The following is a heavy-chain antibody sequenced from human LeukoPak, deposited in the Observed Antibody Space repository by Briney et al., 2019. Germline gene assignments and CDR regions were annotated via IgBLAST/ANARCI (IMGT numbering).Heavy chain of an antibody. CDR3: AVYYYGSGSYYNIDGGAYNY. D-gene: IGHD3-10*01. CDR1: GGSISSSSYY. Sequence: SETLSLTCTVSGGSISSSSYYWGWIRQPPGKGLEWLGSIYYSGSTYYTPSLKSRVTISVDTSKNQFSLKLSSVTAADTAVYYCAVYYYGSGSYYNIDGGAYNYWGQGTLVTVSS. CDR2: IYYSGST. J-gene: IGHJ4*02. V-gene: IGHV4-39*01.